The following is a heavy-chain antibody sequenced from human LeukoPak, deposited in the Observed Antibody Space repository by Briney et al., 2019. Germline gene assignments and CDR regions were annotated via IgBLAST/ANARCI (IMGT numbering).Heavy chain of an antibody. J-gene: IGHJ4*02. CDR1: GYAFTGYY. V-gene: IGHV1-2*02. CDR3: ARVASIAARRDFDY. Sequence: ASVKVSCKASGYAFTGYYMHWVRQAPGQGLEWMGWINPNSGGTNYAQKFQGRVTMTRDTSISTAYMELSRLRSDDTAVYYCARVASIAARRDFDYWGQGTLVTVSS. CDR2: INPNSGGT. D-gene: IGHD6-6*01.